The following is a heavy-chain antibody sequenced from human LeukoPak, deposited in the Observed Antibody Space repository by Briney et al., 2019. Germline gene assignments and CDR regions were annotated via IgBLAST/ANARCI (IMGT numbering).Heavy chain of an antibody. V-gene: IGHV4-4*07. Sequence: PSETLSLTCAVSGGSISSYYWSWIRQPAGKGLEWIGRIYTSGSTNYNPSLKSRVTMSVDTSKNQFSLKLSSVTAADTAVYYCAREKDDYDDYCFDYWGQGTLVTVSS. J-gene: IGHJ4*02. D-gene: IGHD4-17*01. CDR3: AREKDDYDDYCFDY. CDR2: IYTSGST. CDR1: GGSISSYY.